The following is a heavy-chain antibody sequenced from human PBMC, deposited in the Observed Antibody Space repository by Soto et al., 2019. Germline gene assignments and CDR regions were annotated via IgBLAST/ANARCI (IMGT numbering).Heavy chain of an antibody. J-gene: IGHJ4*02. D-gene: IGHD3-3*01. CDR1: GDTFNRYA. Sequence: QVQLEQSGAEVKTLGSSGKVSCKSSGDTFNRYAIGWVRQAPGQGLEWMGGIIPIFGTANYEPQFQDRVAMXAXEXXTTAYMELTSLKSEDTAVYFCARGARFLEWLSFDHWGQGTLVTVSS. V-gene: IGHV1-69*13. CDR3: ARGARFLEWLSFDH. CDR2: IIPIFGTA.